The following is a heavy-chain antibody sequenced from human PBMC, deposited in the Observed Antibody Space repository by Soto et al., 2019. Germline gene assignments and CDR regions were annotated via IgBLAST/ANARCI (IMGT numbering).Heavy chain of an antibody. D-gene: IGHD3-9*01. CDR2: ISYDGSNK. J-gene: IGHJ4*02. CDR3: AKELRYFVWSPNPIDY. V-gene: IGHV3-30*18. CDR1: GFTFSSYG. Sequence: QVQLVESGGGVVQPGRSLRLSCAASGFTFSSYGMHWVRQAPGKGLEWVAVISYDGSNKYYADSVKGRFTISRDNSKNTLYLQMNSLRAEDTAVYYCAKELRYFVWSPNPIDYWGQGTLVTVSS.